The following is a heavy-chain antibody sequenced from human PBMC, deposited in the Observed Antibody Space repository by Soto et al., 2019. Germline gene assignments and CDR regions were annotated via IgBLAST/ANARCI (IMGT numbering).Heavy chain of an antibody. CDR2: INPNSGGT. V-gene: IGHV1-2*02. J-gene: IGHJ6*02. D-gene: IGHD1-7*01. CDR3: ARKLELRGSYYYYYDMDV. Sequence: ASVKVSCKASGYTFTAYYMHWVRQAPGQGLEWMGWINPNSGGTNYAQKFQGRVTMTRDTSISTAYMELSRLRSDGTAVYYCARKLELRGSYYYYYDMDVWGQGTTVTVSS. CDR1: GYTFTAYY.